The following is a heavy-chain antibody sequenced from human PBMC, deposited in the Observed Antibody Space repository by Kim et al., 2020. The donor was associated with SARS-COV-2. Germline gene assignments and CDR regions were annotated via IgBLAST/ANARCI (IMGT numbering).Heavy chain of an antibody. CDR3: ASPYYYDSSGYPRRFGMDV. Sequence: ASVKVSCKASGYTFTSYGISWVRQAPGQGLEWMGWISAYNGNTNYAQKLQGRVTMTTDTSTSTAYMELRSLRSDDTAVYYCASPYYYDSSGYPRRFGMDVWGQGTTVTVSS. V-gene: IGHV1-18*01. J-gene: IGHJ6*02. D-gene: IGHD3-22*01. CDR2: ISAYNGNT. CDR1: GYTFTSYG.